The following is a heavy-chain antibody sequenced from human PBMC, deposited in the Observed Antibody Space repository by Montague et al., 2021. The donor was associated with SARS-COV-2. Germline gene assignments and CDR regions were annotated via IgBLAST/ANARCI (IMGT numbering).Heavy chain of an antibody. J-gene: IGHJ6*02. V-gene: IGHV4-59*01. CDR1: GGSISSYL. CDR3: ARVVRYYDFWSGYTEYYYYGMDV. CDR2: IYYSGTT. Sequence: SETLSLTCTVSGGSISSYLWSWIRQPPGKGLEWIGSIYYSGTTXXXPSXXXRVTISVDTSKNQFSLKLSSVTAADTAVYYCARVVRYYDFWSGYTEYYYYGMDVWGQGTTVTVSS. D-gene: IGHD3-3*01.